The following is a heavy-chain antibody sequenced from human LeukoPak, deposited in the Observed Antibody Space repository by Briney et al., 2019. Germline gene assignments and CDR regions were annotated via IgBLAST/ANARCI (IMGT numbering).Heavy chain of an antibody. D-gene: IGHD1-26*01. CDR2: ISGSGGST. CDR1: GFTFSSYW. V-gene: IGHV3-23*01. CDR3: AKDLDSGSYYFDY. Sequence: GGSLRLSCAASGFTFSSYWMHWVRQAPGKGLEWVSAISGSGGSTYYADSVKGRFTISRDNSKNTLYLQMNSLRAEDTAVYYCAKDLDSGSYYFDYWGQGTLVTVSS. J-gene: IGHJ4*02.